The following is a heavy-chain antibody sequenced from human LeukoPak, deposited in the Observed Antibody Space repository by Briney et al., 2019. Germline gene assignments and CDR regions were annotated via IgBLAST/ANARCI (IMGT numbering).Heavy chain of an antibody. V-gene: IGHV4-39*07. D-gene: IGHD3-10*01. Sequence: SQTLSLTCTVSGGSISSGGYYWGWIRQPPGKGLEWIGTMFYSGSSYYNPSLKSRVTMSVDTSKNQLSLRVTSVTAADTAVYYCARMPIVFRGLIDYFDHWGQGTLVTVSS. CDR1: GGSISSGGYY. CDR2: MFYSGSS. J-gene: IGHJ4*02. CDR3: ARMPIVFRGLIDYFDH.